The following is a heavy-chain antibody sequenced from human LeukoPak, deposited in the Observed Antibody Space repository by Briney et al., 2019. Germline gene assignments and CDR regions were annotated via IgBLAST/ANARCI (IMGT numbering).Heavy chain of an antibody. CDR3: ARADRYYDSSGYYRYGAFDI. D-gene: IGHD3-22*01. CDR2: TRNKANSYTT. Sequence: GGSLRLSCAASGFISSSYWMSWVRQAPGKGLEWVGRTRNKANSYTTEYAASVKGRFTISRDDSKNSLYLQMNSLKTEDTAVYYCARADRYYDSSGYYRYGAFDIWGQGTMVTVSS. J-gene: IGHJ3*02. V-gene: IGHV3-72*01. CDR1: GFISSSYW.